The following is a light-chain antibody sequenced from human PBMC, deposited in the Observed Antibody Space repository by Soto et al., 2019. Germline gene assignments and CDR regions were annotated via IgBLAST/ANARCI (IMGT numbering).Light chain of an antibody. CDR1: QNVGSN. Sequence: EIVMTQSPATLSVSPGERATLSCRASQNVGSNLAWYQQKAGQAPRLLIYDASTRATGIPARFSGSGSGTEFTLTISGLQSEDFAVYYCQQYNIWPPWTFGQGTKVEVK. V-gene: IGKV3-15*01. CDR2: DAS. CDR3: QQYNIWPPWT. J-gene: IGKJ1*01.